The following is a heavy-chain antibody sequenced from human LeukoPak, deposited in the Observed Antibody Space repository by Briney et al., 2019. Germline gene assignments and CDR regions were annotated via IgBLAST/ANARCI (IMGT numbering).Heavy chain of an antibody. CDR1: GGSFSGYY. CDR2: INHSGST. Sequence: PSETLSLTCAVYGGSFSGYYWSWIRQPPAKGLEWIGEINHSGSTNYNPSLKSRVTMSVDTSKNQFALKLSSVTAADTAVYYCARGGKCSSTSCYKVGMDVWGKGTTVTVSS. J-gene: IGHJ6*03. D-gene: IGHD2-2*02. CDR3: ARGGKCSSTSCYKVGMDV. V-gene: IGHV4-34*01.